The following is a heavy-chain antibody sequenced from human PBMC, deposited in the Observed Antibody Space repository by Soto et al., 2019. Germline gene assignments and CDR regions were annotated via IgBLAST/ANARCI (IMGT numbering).Heavy chain of an antibody. CDR3: ARGKYYDSSGYPRPYYFDY. V-gene: IGHV3-23*01. J-gene: IGHJ4*02. CDR2: IRGSDGRT. D-gene: IGHD3-22*01. Sequence: GGSLRLSCAASGFTFSSYAMSWVRQAPGKGLEWVSAIRGSDGRTYYADSVKGRFTISRDNSKNTLYLQMNSLRAEDTAVYFCARGKYYDSSGYPRPYYFDYWGQGTLVTVSS. CDR1: GFTFSSYA.